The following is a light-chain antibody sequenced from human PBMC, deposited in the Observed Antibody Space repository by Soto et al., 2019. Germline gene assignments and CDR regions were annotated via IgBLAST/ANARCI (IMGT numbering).Light chain of an antibody. CDR3: QQSFTSPLT. Sequence: DIQMTQSPSSLSASVGDRVTLTCRASQTISTSLHWYQQTPGKAPQLLIYSVSTLRSGVPSRFSGSGSGTDFTLTITSLQPEDFATYYCQQSFTSPLTFGGGTKVEIK. CDR2: SVS. CDR1: QTISTS. J-gene: IGKJ4*01. V-gene: IGKV1-39*01.